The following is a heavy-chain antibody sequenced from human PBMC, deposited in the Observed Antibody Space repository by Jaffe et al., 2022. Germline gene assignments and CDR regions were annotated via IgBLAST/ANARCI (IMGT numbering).Heavy chain of an antibody. V-gene: IGHV3-21*01. D-gene: IGHD2-15*01. Sequence: EVQLVESGGGLVKPGGSLRLSCAASGFTFSSYSMNWVRQAPGKGLEWVSSISSSSSYIYYADSVKGRFTISRDNAKNSLYLQMNSLRAEDTAVYYCARVVGYCSGGSCYANDAFDIWGQGTMVTVSS. J-gene: IGHJ3*02. CDR3: ARVVGYCSGGSCYANDAFDI. CDR2: ISSSSSYI. CDR1: GFTFSSYS.